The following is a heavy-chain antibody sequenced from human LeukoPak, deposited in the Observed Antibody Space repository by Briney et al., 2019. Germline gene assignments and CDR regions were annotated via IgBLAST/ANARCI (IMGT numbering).Heavy chain of an antibody. CDR1: GGSISSYY. Sequence: SETLSLTCTVSGGSISSYYWSRIRQPPGKGLEWIGYIYYSGSTNYNPSLKSRVTISVDTSKNQFSLKLSSVTAADTAVYYCARGSGGYNLDYWGQGTLVTVSS. D-gene: IGHD5-24*01. J-gene: IGHJ4*02. CDR2: IYYSGST. V-gene: IGHV4-59*01. CDR3: ARGSGGYNLDY.